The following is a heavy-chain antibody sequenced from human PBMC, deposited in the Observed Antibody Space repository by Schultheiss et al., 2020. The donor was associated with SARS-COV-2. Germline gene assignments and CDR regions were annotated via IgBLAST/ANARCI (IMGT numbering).Heavy chain of an antibody. D-gene: IGHD5-18*01. CDR3: ARDLRAYSYYYYGMDV. CDR2: ISTSSSYI. V-gene: IGHV3-21*01. Sequence: GGSLRLSCAASGFTFSSYSMNWVRQAPGKGLEWVSSISTSSSYIYYADSVKGRFTISRDNAKNSLYLQMNSLRAEDTAVYYCARDLRAYSYYYYGMDVWGLGTTVTVSS. CDR1: GFTFSSYS. J-gene: IGHJ6*02.